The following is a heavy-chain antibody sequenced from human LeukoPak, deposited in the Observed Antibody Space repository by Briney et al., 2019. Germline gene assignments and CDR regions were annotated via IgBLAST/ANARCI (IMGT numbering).Heavy chain of an antibody. CDR2: ISSSGSNI. CDR3: ARMHGEIDY. D-gene: IGHD3-10*01. Sequence: GGSLRLSCAASGFTFSSYEMNWVRQAPGKGLEWVSYISSSGSNIYYADSVKGRFTISRDNAKNSLYLQMDSLRAEDTAVYYCARMHGEIDYWGQGILVTVSS. J-gene: IGHJ4*02. CDR1: GFTFSSYE. V-gene: IGHV3-48*03.